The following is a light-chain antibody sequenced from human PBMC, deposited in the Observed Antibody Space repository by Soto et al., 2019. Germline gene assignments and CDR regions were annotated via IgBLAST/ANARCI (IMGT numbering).Light chain of an antibody. J-gene: IGLJ1*01. V-gene: IGLV2-14*01. CDR3: SSYTSSSTLV. CDR1: SSDVGGYNY. Sequence: QYALTQPASVSGSPGQSITISCTGNSSDVGGYNYVSWYQQHPGKAPKLMIYDVSNRPSGVSNRFSGSKSGNTASLTISGLQAEDEADYYCSSYTSSSTLVFGTGTKVTVL. CDR2: DVS.